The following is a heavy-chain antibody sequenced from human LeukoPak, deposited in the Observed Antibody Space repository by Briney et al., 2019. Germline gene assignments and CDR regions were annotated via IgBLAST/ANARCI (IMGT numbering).Heavy chain of an antibody. CDR2: INKDGGEK. CDR1: GFTFSSYW. V-gene: IGHV3-7*01. Sequence: GGSLRLSCAASGFTFSSYWMSWVRQAPGKGLEWVANINKDGGEKYYVDSVKGRFTISRDNAKNSLYLQMNSLRAEDTAVYYCARVHSWFGEFLAIDYWGQGTLVTVSS. CDR3: ARVHSWFGEFLAIDY. D-gene: IGHD3-10*01. J-gene: IGHJ4*02.